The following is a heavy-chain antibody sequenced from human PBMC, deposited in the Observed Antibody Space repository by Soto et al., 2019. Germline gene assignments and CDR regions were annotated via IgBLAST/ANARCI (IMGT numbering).Heavy chain of an antibody. CDR1: GGTFSSYT. J-gene: IGHJ6*02. D-gene: IGHD4-17*01. CDR3: ARHYGDYGYYYYCGMDV. V-gene: IGHV1-69*02. CDR2: IIPILGIA. Sequence: QVQLVQSGAEVKKPGSSVKVSCKASGGTFSSYTISWVRQAPGQGLEWMGRIIPILGIANYAQKFQGRVTITAEKSTSTVYMELSRLSSDDTVVYYCARHYGDYGYYYYCGMDVWGQGTTVTVSS.